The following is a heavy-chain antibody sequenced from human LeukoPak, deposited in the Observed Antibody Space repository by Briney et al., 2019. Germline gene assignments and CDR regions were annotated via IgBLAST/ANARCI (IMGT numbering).Heavy chain of an antibody. J-gene: IGHJ4*02. Sequence: SETLSLTCTVSGGSISSSSYYWGWIRQPPGKGLEWIGSIYYSGSTYYNPSLKSRVTISVDTSKNQFSLKLSSVTAADTAVHYCARHRIVPAAMSGFDYWGQGTLVTVSS. CDR2: IYYSGST. CDR1: GGSISSSSYY. V-gene: IGHV4-39*01. D-gene: IGHD2-2*01. CDR3: ARHRIVPAAMSGFDY.